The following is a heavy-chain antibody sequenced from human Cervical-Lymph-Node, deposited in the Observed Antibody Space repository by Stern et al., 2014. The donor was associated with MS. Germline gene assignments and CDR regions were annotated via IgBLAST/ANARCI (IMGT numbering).Heavy chain of an antibody. V-gene: IGHV2-5*02. J-gene: IGHJ4*02. CDR3: AHRQWQVGRGLDY. Sequence: ESGPTLVKPTQTLTLTCTFSGFSLSTSQVGVGWLRPPPGKALEWLALIYWDDDKRYSPSLKNRLTITKYTSKNQVFLKMTNMDPVDTATYYCAHRQWQVGRGLDYWGQGILVTVSS. CDR1: GFSLSTSQVG. D-gene: IGHD3-10*01. CDR2: IYWDDDK.